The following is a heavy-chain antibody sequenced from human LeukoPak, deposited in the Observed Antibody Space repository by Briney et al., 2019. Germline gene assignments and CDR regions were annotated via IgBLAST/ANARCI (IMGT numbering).Heavy chain of an antibody. CDR2: ISSSGSGSTI. D-gene: IGHD1/OR15-1a*01. Sequence: PGGSLRLSCAASGFTFSSYEMNWVRQAPGKGLEWVSYISSSGSGSTIYYADSVKGRFTISRDNAKNSLYLQTNSLRAEDTAFYYCAREEEGNNFDYWGQGTLVTVSS. CDR3: AREEEGNNFDY. CDR1: GFTFSSYE. J-gene: IGHJ4*02. V-gene: IGHV3-48*03.